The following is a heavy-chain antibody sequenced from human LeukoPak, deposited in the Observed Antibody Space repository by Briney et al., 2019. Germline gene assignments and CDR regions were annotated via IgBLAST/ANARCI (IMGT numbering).Heavy chain of an antibody. CDR1: GYTFTGYY. D-gene: IGHD7-27*01. V-gene: IGHV1-2*02. CDR2: INPNSGGT. CDR3: ARGEGPNWFVDY. Sequence: ASVKVSCKASGYTFTGYYMHWVRQAPGQGREWMGWINPNSGGTNYAQKFQGRVTMTRDTSISTAYMELSRLRSDDTAVYYCARGEGPNWFVDYWGQGTLVTVSS. J-gene: IGHJ4*02.